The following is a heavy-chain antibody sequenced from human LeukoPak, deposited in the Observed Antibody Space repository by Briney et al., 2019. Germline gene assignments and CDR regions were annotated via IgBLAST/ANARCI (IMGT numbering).Heavy chain of an antibody. CDR3: AREILAPGKTHDY. Sequence: TGGTLRLSCVASGFIFSTYGMSWVRQAPGKGLEWVSGISGSGGSTYYADSVKGRFTISRDNAKNTLFLQINSLRAEDTAVYYCAREILAPGKTHDYWGQGTLVTVSS. J-gene: IGHJ4*02. CDR2: ISGSGGST. CDR1: GFIFSTYG. V-gene: IGHV3-23*01.